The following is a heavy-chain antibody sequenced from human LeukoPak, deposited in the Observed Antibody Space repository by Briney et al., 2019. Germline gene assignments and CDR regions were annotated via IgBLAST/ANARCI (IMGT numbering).Heavy chain of an antibody. CDR2: IKQDGSET. J-gene: IGHJ4*02. D-gene: IGHD1-26*01. CDR1: GFTLSNYW. CDR3: VRQKVGASFDY. V-gene: IGHV3-7*01. Sequence: PGGSLRLSCAASGFTLSNYWMSWVRQAPGKGLEWVANIKQDGSETYYVDSVRGRFTFSRDNAENSVYLQMNSLRAEDTAIYYCVRQKVGASFDYWGQGTLVTVSS.